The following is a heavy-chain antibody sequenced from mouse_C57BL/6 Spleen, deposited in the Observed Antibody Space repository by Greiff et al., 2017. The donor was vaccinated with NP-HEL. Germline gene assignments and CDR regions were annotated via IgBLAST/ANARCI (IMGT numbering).Heavy chain of an antibody. J-gene: IGHJ3*01. CDR3: ARNDYYGSSYVAWFAY. CDR1: GFSLTSYG. Sequence: VKLMESGPGLVQPSQSLSITCTVSGFSLTSYGVHWVRQSPGKGLEWLGVIWSGGSTDYNAAFISRLSISKDNSKSQVFFKMNSLQADDTAIYYCARNDYYGSSYVAWFAYWGQGTLVTVSA. D-gene: IGHD1-1*01. CDR2: IWSGGST. V-gene: IGHV2-2*01.